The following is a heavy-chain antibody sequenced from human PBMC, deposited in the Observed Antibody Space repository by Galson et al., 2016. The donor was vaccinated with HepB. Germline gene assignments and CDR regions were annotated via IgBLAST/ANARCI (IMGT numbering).Heavy chain of an antibody. Sequence: SLRLSCAASGFTFSRFGMHWVRQAPGKGLEWVAVISSDGSNKQYVDSVKGRLTISRDNPKNTLYLQMNSLRPEDTGVYYCARDGRPFVVVVAATEDGFDVWGQGTMVTVSS. D-gene: IGHD2-15*01. CDR1: GFTFSRFG. V-gene: IGHV3-30*03. CDR2: ISSDGSNK. CDR3: ARDGRPFVVVVAATEDGFDV. J-gene: IGHJ3*01.